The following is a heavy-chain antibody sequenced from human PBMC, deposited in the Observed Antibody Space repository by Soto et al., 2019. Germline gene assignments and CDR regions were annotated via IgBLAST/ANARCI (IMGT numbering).Heavy chain of an antibody. CDR1: GFTFSSYG. CDR3: AKDAPYYYDSSGYYGPFDY. D-gene: IGHD3-22*01. Sequence: GGSLRLSCAASGFTFSSYGIHWVRQAPGKGLEWVALISYDGGNRYYADSVKGRFTISRDNSKNTLYLQMNSLRDEDTAVYYCAKDAPYYYDSSGYYGPFDYWGQGTLVTVSS. V-gene: IGHV3-30*18. J-gene: IGHJ4*02. CDR2: ISYDGGNR.